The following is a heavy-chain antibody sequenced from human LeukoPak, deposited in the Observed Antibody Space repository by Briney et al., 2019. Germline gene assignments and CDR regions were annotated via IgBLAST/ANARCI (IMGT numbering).Heavy chain of an antibody. V-gene: IGHV3-64*01. CDR2: ISSNGGST. CDR1: GFTFSSYA. J-gene: IGHJ4*02. CDR3: ARAPRLHYGDYLVYYFDY. Sequence: GGSLRLSCAASGFTFSSYAMHWVRQAPGKGLEYVSAISSNGGSTYYANSVKGRFTISRDNSKNTLYLQMGSLRAEDMAVYYYARAPRLHYGDYLVYYFDYRGQGTLVTVSS. D-gene: IGHD4-17*01.